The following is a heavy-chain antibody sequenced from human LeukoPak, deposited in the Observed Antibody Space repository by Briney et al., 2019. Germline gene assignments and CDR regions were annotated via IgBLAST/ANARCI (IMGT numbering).Heavy chain of an antibody. CDR1: GLTVSSNY. D-gene: IGHD4-23*01. CDR3: ARRPDYGGTPTFDY. V-gene: IGHV3-66*01. CDR2: LYSDGST. Sequence: PGGSLRLSCAASGLTVSSNYMSWVRQAPGKGLEWVSVLYSDGSTYYADSVKGRFTISRDNSKNTLFLQMNSLRAEDTAVCFCARRPDYGGTPTFDYWGQGTLVTVSS. J-gene: IGHJ4*02.